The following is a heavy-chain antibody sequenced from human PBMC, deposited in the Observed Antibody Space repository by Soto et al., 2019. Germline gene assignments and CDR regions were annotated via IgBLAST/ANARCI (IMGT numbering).Heavy chain of an antibody. CDR2: ISGSGGST. D-gene: IGHD3-22*01. CDR3: AKSRARSDYYDSCGYYYDY. J-gene: IGHJ4*02. V-gene: IGHV3-23*01. CDR1: GFTFSSYA. Sequence: GGSLRLSCAASGFTFSSYAMSWVRQAPGKGLEWVSAISGSGGSTYYADSVKGRFTISRDNSKNTLYLQMNSLRAEDTAVYYCAKSRARSDYYDSCGYYYDYWGQGTLVTVSS.